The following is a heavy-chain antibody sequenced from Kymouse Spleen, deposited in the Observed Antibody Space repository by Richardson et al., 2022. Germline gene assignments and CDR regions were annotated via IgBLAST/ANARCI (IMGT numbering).Heavy chain of an antibody. J-gene: IGHJ6*02. CDR1: GFTFSSYW. Sequence: EVQLVESGGGLVQPGGSLRLSCAASGFTFSSYWMHWVRQAPGKGLVWVSRINSDGSSTSYADSVKGRFTISRDNAKNTLYLQMNSLRAEDTAVYYCARVKQPPYYYYGMDVWGQGTTVTVSS. V-gene: IGHV3-74*01. CDR2: INSDGSST. CDR3: ARVKQPPYYYYGMDV. D-gene: IGHD6-13*01,IGHD6-25*01,IGHD6-6*01.